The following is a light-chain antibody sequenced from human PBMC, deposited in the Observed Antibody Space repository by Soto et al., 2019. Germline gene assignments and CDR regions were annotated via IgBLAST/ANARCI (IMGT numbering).Light chain of an antibody. V-gene: IGKV3-15*01. J-gene: IGKJ1*01. CDR1: QSVSSN. Sequence: IVLTQSPATLSVSPGNTATLSCRANQSVSSNLAWYQQKPGQAPRLLIYGASTRATAIPARFSGSGSGTEFTLNITSLQSEDIAVYYCQQYDSWLVWTFGQGTKLEI. CDR3: QQYDSWLVWT. CDR2: GAS.